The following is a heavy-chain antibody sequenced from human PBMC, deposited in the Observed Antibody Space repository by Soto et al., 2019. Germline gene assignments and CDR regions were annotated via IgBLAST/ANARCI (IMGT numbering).Heavy chain of an antibody. CDR2: IYYSGSI. Sequence: QLQLHESGPGLVKPSETLSLTCAVSGDSMSSSDYYWGWIRQPPGKGLEWIGSIYYSGSIYYKPSHQSQVAISVDTSKNQSSLKLKSVTAADTAIYYCARRTVNIRTFYSGLKTHCFDYWGQGAPVTVSS. CDR3: ARRTVNIRTFYSGLKTHCFDY. J-gene: IGHJ4*02. CDR1: GDSMSSSDYY. D-gene: IGHD6-19*01. V-gene: IGHV4-39*01.